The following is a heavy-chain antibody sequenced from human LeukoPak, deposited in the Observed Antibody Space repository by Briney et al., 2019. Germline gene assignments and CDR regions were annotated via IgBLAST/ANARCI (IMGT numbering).Heavy chain of an antibody. CDR3: ARYSYGYTFDY. J-gene: IGHJ4*02. CDR1: GFTFSSYA. Sequence: GGSLRLSCAASGFTFSSYAMNWVRQAPGKGLEWVSTISGSGDNTYYADSVKGRFTISRDNAKNSLYLQMNSLRAEDTAVYYCARYSYGYTFDYWGQGTLVTVSS. D-gene: IGHD5-18*01. V-gene: IGHV3-21*01. CDR2: ISGSGDNT.